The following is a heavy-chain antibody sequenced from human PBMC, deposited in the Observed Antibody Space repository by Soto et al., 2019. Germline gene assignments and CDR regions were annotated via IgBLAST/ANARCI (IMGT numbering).Heavy chain of an antibody. V-gene: IGHV3-30-3*01. D-gene: IGHD6-13*01. Sequence: QVQLVESGGGVVQPGRSLTLSCEASGFAIRNNAIHWVRQAPGKGLEWVAVISFEGSHTYYADSVKGRFTVSRDNSKNTVSLQMDRLTSEDSSLYYCVRAAGIAAAGSSQGVLWGPGTRVTVSS. CDR2: ISFEGSHT. CDR3: VRAAGIAAAGSSQGVL. CDR1: GFAIRNNA. J-gene: IGHJ4*02.